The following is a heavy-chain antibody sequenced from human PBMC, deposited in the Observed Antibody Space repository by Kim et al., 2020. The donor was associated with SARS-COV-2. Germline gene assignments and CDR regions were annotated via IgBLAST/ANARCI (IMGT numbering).Heavy chain of an antibody. V-gene: IGHV3-15*01. CDR1: GFTLNDVW. CDR3: TTDVQNSGGSCYLH. CDR2: IKNRFDGGTI. J-gene: IGHJ4*02. Sequence: GGSLRLSCAASGFTLNDVWMTWVRQSPGKGLEWVGRIKNRFDGGTIDYAAPVKGRFTISRDDSENMLYLQMNSLRTEDAAVYYCTTDVQNSGGSCYLHWGQGTLVTVSS. D-gene: IGHD2-15*01.